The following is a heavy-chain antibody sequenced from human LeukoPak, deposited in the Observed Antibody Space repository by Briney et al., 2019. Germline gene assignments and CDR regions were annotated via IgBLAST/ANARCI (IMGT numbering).Heavy chain of an antibody. V-gene: IGHV1-2*02. CDR1: GYTFTGYY. CDR2: INPNSGGT. D-gene: IGHD7-27*01. CDR3: ARVGSANWGSEMRYFDY. J-gene: IGHJ4*02. Sequence: GASVKVSCKASGYTFTGYYMHWVRQAPGQGLEWMGWINPNSGGTNYAQKFQGRVTMTRDTSISTAYMELSRLRSDDTAVYYCARVGSANWGSEMRYFDYWGQGTLVTVSS.